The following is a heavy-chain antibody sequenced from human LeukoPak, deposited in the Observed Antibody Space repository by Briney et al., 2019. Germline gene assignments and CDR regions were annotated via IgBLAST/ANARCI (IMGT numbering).Heavy chain of an antibody. Sequence: ASVKVSCKASGYTFTSYDINWVRQAAGQGLEWVGWMNPNSGDTGSAPQFQGRVTLTRNTSISTAYLDLSSLRSEDTAVYYCNTNYYDRTGYSLIIWGQGTLVTVSS. CDR1: GYTFTSYD. CDR3: NTNYYDRTGYSLII. V-gene: IGHV1-8*03. J-gene: IGHJ3*02. CDR2: MNPNSGDT. D-gene: IGHD3-22*01.